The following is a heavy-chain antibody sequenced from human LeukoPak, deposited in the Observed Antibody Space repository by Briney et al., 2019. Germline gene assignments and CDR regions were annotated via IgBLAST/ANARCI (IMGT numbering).Heavy chain of an antibody. D-gene: IGHD2-2*01. V-gene: IGHV1-18*01. CDR3: ARDLGVVVPAALGDAFDI. J-gene: IGHJ3*02. CDR1: GYTFTSYG. CDR2: ISAYDGNT. Sequence: ASVKVSCKASGYTFTSYGISWVRQAPGQGLERMGWISAYDGNTYYAQKLQGRVTMTTDTSTSTAYMELRSLRSDDTAVYYCARDLGVVVPAALGDAFDIWGQGTMVTVSS.